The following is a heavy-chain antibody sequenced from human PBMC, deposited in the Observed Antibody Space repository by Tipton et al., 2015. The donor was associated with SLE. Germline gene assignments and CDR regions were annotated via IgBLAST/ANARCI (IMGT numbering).Heavy chain of an antibody. V-gene: IGHV3-30*04. J-gene: IGHJ6*03. CDR2: ISYDGRNK. CDR3: ARDPGEFYYYYMDV. Sequence: SLRLSCAASGFPFSSYAMHWVRQAPGKGLEWVAVISYDGRNKYYADSVKGRFTISRDNSKNTLYLQMNSLRAEDTAVYYCARDPGEFYYYYMDVWGKGTTVTVSS. D-gene: IGHD3-10*01. CDR1: GFPFSSYA.